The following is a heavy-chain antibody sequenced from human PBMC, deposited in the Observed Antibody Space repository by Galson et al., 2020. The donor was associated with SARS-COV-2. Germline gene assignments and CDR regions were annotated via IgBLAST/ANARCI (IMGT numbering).Heavy chain of an antibody. V-gene: IGHV4-38-2*02. CDR2: VHHSGST. D-gene: IGHD4-17*01. Sequence: SETLSLICTVSGYSISSGFYWGWIRQPPGKGLEWIVNVHHSGSTYYNPSLKSRLTRSVDTSKNQFSLQLSSVTAADTAVYYCARSRVTTGCFDYWGQGRPVTVSS. CDR3: ARSRVTTGCFDY. J-gene: IGHJ4*02. CDR1: GYSISSGFY.